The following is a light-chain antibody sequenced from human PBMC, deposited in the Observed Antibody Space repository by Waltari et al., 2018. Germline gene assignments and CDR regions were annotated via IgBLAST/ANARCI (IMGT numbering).Light chain of an antibody. CDR2: EVC. Sequence: STVCSDGKRHLNWFPRRPGQAPRRLIYEVCQRDSGGPAGVSGSGSGSDCALEIGRGEAEDVGVYFCMHGTHGPPAFGQGAKLEIK. CDR3: MHGTHGPPA. J-gene: IGKJ1*01. CDR1: STVCSDGKRH. V-gene: IGKV2-30*01.